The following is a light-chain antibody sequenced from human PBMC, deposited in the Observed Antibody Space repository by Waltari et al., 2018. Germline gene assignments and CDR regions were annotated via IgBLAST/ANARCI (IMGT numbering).Light chain of an antibody. Sequence: EIVLTQSPGTLSLSPGESATLSCTASQSVSSSYLAWYQQKPGLAPRLLIYGASSRSTGIPDRFSGSGSGTDLTLIISRREPEDVAGYYCQQYDGSLLVTFGQGTKVEI. CDR2: GAS. J-gene: IGKJ1*01. CDR1: QSVSSSY. CDR3: QQYDGSLLVT. V-gene: IGKV3-20*01.